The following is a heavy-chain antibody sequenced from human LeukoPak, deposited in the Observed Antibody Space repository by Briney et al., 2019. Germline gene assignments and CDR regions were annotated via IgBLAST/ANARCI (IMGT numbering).Heavy chain of an antibody. V-gene: IGHV3-21*01. D-gene: IGHD1-26*01. CDR2: ISSSSSYI. Sequence: GGSLRLSCAASGFAFSTYSLSWVRQAPGKGLEWVSSISSSSSYIYYADSVKGRFTISRDNAKNSLYLQMNSLRAEDTAVYYCARDFLLRSGSYERDDAFDIWGQGTMVTVSS. CDR3: ARDFLLRSGSYERDDAFDI. CDR1: GFAFSTYS. J-gene: IGHJ3*02.